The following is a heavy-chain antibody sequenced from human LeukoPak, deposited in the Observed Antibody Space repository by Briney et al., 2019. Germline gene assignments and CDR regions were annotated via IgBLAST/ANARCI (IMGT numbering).Heavy chain of an antibody. CDR2: ISGSGGST. Sequence: GGSLRLSCAASGFTFSSYAMSWVRQAPGKGLEWVSAISGSGGSTYYADSVKGRFTISRDNSKNTLYLQMNSLRAEDTAVYYCAKESGSEGGWIQLWSDYWGQGTLVTVSS. CDR1: GFTFSSYA. CDR3: AKESGSEGGWIQLWSDY. V-gene: IGHV3-23*01. D-gene: IGHD5-18*01. J-gene: IGHJ4*02.